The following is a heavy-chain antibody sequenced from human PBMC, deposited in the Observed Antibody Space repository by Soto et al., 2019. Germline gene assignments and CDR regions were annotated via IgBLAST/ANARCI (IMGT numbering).Heavy chain of an antibody. J-gene: IGHJ4*02. CDR2: IYHGEST. Sequence: PSETLCVTSAVAGGTIIGGGCSWSWIRQPPGKGLEWIGYIYHGESTYYNPSLKSRVTISVDRSKNQFSLKLSSVTAADTAVYYCARAEGGIFDYWGQGTLVTVSS. CDR3: ARAEGGIFDY. V-gene: IGHV4-30-2*01. CDR1: GGTIIGGGCS.